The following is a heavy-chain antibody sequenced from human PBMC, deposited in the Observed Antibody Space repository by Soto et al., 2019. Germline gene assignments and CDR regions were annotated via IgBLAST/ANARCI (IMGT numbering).Heavy chain of an antibody. D-gene: IGHD3-10*02. V-gene: IGHV3-53*02. J-gene: IGHJ6*02. CDR1: GFSVTTNY. CDR2: TFTGGST. Sequence: EVQLVETGGGLIQPGGSLRLSCLASGFSVTTNYIIWVRQPPGKGLEWVSTTFTGGSTHYADSVKGRFSISRDNSKNTVYPQMNNLRVEDTAVYYCAKKPPCSIQGWAFGMDVWGQGTTVSVSS. CDR3: AKKPPCSIQGWAFGMDV.